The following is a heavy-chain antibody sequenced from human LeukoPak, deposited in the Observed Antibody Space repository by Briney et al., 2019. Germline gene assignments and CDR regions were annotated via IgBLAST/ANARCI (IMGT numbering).Heavy chain of an antibody. D-gene: IGHD6-13*01. CDR1: GFTFNAYT. Sequence: GGSLRLSCAASGFTFNAYTIHWVRQTPGKGLEWVAVISDDGSYKFHTDSVKGRFTISRDNSKNTVYLQMNSLRLEDTAVYYCAKDQEGGAGTGRFEYWGQGTLVTVSS. V-gene: IGHV3-30*04. CDR3: AKDQEGGAGTGRFEY. J-gene: IGHJ4*02. CDR2: ISDDGSYK.